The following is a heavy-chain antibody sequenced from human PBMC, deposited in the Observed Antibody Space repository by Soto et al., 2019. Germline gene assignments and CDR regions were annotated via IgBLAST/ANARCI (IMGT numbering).Heavy chain of an antibody. CDR1: GVTFTRYS. Sequence: EVQLVESGGGLVKPGGSLRLACAASGVTFTRYSMNWVRQAPGMGLEWVSSISSTTNYIYYGDSMKGRFTISRDNAKNTLYLEMNSLRAEDTAVYYCARESEDLTSNFDYWGQGTLVTVSS. CDR3: ARESEDLTSNFDY. CDR2: ISSTTNYI. J-gene: IGHJ4*02. V-gene: IGHV3-21*06.